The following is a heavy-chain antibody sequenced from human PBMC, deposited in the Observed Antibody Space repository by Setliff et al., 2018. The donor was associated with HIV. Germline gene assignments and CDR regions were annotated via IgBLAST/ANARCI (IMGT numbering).Heavy chain of an antibody. J-gene: IGHJ4*02. CDR2: ISSSGSTI. CDR1: GFTFNTYS. Sequence: AASGFTFNTYSMNWVRQAPGKGLEWVSYISSSGSTIYYADSVKGRFTISRDNAKNSLYLQMNSLKAEDTAVYYCARDSYDSSGYYRYWGQGTLVTVSS. D-gene: IGHD3-22*01. V-gene: IGHV3-48*01. CDR3: ARDSYDSSGYYRY.